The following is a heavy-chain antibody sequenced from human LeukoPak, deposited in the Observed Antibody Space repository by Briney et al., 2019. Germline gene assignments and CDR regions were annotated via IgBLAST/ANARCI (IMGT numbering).Heavy chain of an antibody. CDR2: IYYSGST. V-gene: IGHV4-39*01. CDR3: ARHTAKTYSSSSDWFDP. Sequence: SETLSLTCTVSGGSISSSSYYWGWIRQPPGKGLEWIGSIYYSGSTYYNPSLKSRVTISVDTSKNQFSLNLDSVTAADTAVYYCARHTAKTYSSSSDWFDPWGQGTLVTVSS. J-gene: IGHJ5*02. CDR1: GGSISSSSYY. D-gene: IGHD6-6*01.